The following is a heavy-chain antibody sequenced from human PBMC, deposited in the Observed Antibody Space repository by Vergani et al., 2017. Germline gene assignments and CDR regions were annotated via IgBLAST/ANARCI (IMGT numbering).Heavy chain of an antibody. CDR3: ARDRDTAMVHIY. D-gene: IGHD5-18*01. J-gene: IGHJ4*02. CDR1: GGTFSSYT. Sequence: QVQLVQSGAEVKKPGSSVKVSCKASGGTFSSYTISWVRQAPGKGLEWMGRIIPILGIANYAQKFQGRVTITADKSTSTAYMELSSLRSEDTAVYYCARDRDTAMVHIYWGQGTLVTVSS. V-gene: IGHV1-69*08. CDR2: IIPILGIA.